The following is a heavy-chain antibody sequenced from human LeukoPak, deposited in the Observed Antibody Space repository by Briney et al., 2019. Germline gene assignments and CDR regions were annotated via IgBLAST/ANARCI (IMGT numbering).Heavy chain of an antibody. D-gene: IGHD3-9*01. CDR3: ARVLTGYSEGSIDY. CDR1: GGSFSGYY. V-gene: IGHV4-34*01. J-gene: IGHJ4*02. CDR2: VSHSGST. Sequence: SETLSLTCAVYGGSFSGYYWSWIRQPPGKGLEWIGEVSHSGSTNYNPSLKSRVTISVDTSKNQFSLKLNSVTAADAALYYCARVLTGYSEGSIDYWGQGILVTVSS.